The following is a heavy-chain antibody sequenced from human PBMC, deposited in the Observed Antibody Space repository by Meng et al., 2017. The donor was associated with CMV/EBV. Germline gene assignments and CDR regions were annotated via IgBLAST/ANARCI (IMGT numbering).Heavy chain of an antibody. CDR2: ISSSSSTI. V-gene: IGHV3-48*04. Sequence: GESLKISCAASGFTFSSYSMNWVRQAPGKGLEWVSYISSSSSTIYYADSVKGRFTISRDNAKNSLYLQMNSLRAEDTAVYYCARDWGGTSFKHLPHNDYWGQGTLVTVS. D-gene: IGHD3-16*01. CDR3: ARDWGGTSFKHLPHNDY. J-gene: IGHJ4*02. CDR1: GFTFSSYS.